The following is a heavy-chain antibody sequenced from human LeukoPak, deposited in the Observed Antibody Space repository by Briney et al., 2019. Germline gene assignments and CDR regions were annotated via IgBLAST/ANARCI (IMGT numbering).Heavy chain of an antibody. CDR1: GGSISSGDYY. J-gene: IGHJ6*03. CDR2: IYYSGST. D-gene: IGHD3-10*01. V-gene: IGHV4-30-4*08. CDR3: ATGTLTMVRGVRYYYYYMDV. Sequence: SQTLSLTCTVSGGSISSGDYYWSWIRQPPGKGLEWVGYIYYSGSTYYNPSLKSRVTISVDTSKNQFSLKLSSVTAADTAVYYCATGTLTMVRGVRYYYYYMDVWGKGTTVTVSS.